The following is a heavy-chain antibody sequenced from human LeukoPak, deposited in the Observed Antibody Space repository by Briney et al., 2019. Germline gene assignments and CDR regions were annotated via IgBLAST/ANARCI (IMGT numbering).Heavy chain of an antibody. D-gene: IGHD6-13*01. Sequence: PGGSLRLSCAASGFTFSSYWMSWVRQAPGKGLEWVASIKQDGSENYYVDSVKGRFTISRDNAKNSLYLQMNSLRAEDTAVYYCARDRSSSWYQNFDYWGQGTLVTVSS. J-gene: IGHJ4*02. CDR1: GFTFSSYW. CDR3: ARDRSSSWYQNFDY. CDR2: IKQDGSEN. V-gene: IGHV3-7*01.